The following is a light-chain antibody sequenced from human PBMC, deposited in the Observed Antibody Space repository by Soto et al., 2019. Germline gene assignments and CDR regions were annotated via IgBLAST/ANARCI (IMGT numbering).Light chain of an antibody. CDR1: SSDVGSYNR. Sequence: QSALTQPPSVSGSPGQSVTISCTGTSSDVGSYNRVSWYQQPPGTAPKLMIYEVSNRPSGVPDRFSGSKSGNTASLTISGLQAEDEADYYCSSYTSREGYVFGTGTKLTVL. V-gene: IGLV2-18*02. CDR3: SSYTSREGYV. CDR2: EVS. J-gene: IGLJ1*01.